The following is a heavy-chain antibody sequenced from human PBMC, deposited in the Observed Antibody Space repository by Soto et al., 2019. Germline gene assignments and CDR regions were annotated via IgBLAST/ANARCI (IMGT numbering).Heavy chain of an antibody. D-gene: IGHD3-22*01. CDR2: IYYSGST. Sequence: PSETLSLTCTVSGGSISSYYWSGIRQPPGKGLEWIGYIYYSGSTNYNPSLKSRVTISVDTSKNQFSLKLSSVTAADTAVYYCARDGDPYDSSGYYDYWGQGTLVTVSS. CDR1: GGSISSYY. CDR3: ARDGDPYDSSGYYDY. J-gene: IGHJ4*02. V-gene: IGHV4-59*01.